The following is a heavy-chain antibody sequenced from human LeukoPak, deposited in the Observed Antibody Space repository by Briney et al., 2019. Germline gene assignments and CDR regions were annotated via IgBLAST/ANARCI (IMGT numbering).Heavy chain of an antibody. V-gene: IGHV4-34*01. D-gene: IGHD3-16*02. CDR3: ARGHYDYVWGSYRYNLCYFDY. CDR1: GGSFSGYY. CDR2: INHSGST. Sequence: PSETLSLTCAVYGGSFSGYYWSWIRQPPGKGLEWIGEINHSGSTNYNPSLKSRVTISVDTSKNQFSLKLSSVTAADTAVYYCARGHYDYVWGSYRYNLCYFDYWGQGTLVTVSS. J-gene: IGHJ4*02.